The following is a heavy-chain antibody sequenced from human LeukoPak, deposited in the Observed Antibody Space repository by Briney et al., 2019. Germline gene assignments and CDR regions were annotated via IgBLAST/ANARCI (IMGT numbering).Heavy chain of an antibody. CDR1: GYIFTSYW. Sequence: GESLKISCKGSGYIFTSYWISWLRQVPGKGLEWMGRIDPSDSYTNYSPSFQGHVTISADKSISTAYLQWSSLKASDTAMYYCARHTYYYDSSGYYYVDYWDQGTLVTVSS. V-gene: IGHV5-10-1*01. CDR3: ARHTYYYDSSGYYYVDY. J-gene: IGHJ4*02. D-gene: IGHD3-22*01. CDR2: IDPSDSYT.